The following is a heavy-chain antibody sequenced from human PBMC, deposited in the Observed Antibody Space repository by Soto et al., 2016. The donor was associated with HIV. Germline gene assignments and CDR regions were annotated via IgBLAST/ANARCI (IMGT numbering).Heavy chain of an antibody. CDR3: ATSYSSSQRDWYFDL. CDR2: ISAYDGEP. CDR1: GYSFTSYG. Sequence: QVQLVQSGAEVKKPGASVKVSCKTSGYSFTSYGLSWVRQAPGQGLEWMGWISAYDGEPNYEQRLQGRVTMTTDRSTRTAYMELRSLRSDDTAVYYCATSYSSSQRDWYFDLWGLAPWSLSPQ. D-gene: IGHD6-13*01. V-gene: IGHV1-18*01. J-gene: IGHJ2*01.